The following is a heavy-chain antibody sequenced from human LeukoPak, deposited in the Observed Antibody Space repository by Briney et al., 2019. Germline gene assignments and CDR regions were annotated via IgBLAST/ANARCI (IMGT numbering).Heavy chain of an antibody. J-gene: IGHJ4*02. Sequence: ASVKVSCKASGYTFTGYYMHWVRQAPGQGLEWMGWINPNSGGTNYAQKFQGRVTITADKSTSTAYMELSSLRSEDTAVYYCAVGDLSELLDYWGQGTLVTVSS. D-gene: IGHD1-7*01. V-gene: IGHV1-2*02. CDR2: INPNSGGT. CDR3: AVGDLSELLDY. CDR1: GYTFTGYY.